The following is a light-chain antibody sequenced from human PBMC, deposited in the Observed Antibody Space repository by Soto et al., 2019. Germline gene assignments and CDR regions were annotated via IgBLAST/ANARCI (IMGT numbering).Light chain of an antibody. CDR2: KAS. Sequence: DIPMTQSPSTLSASVGDRVTITCRASQSISSWLAWYQQKPGKVPKLLIFKASSLESGVPSRFSGSGSGTEFTLTISSLQPDDFATYYCQQYKSYPWTFGQGTKVEIK. CDR1: QSISSW. J-gene: IGKJ1*01. CDR3: QQYKSYPWT. V-gene: IGKV1-5*03.